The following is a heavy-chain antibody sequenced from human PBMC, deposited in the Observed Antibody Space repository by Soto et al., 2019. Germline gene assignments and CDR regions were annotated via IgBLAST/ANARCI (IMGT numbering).Heavy chain of an antibody. V-gene: IGHV1-18*04. CDR3: AKDRESGSYEPFDY. D-gene: IGHD1-26*01. CDR2: IIPYNGNT. Sequence: QVQLVQSGPEVKKPGASVKVSCKASGYTFTSFNINWVRQAPGQGLEWKGWIIPYNGNTNYAQKFQDRVTLTTETSTSTAYMELRSLRSDDTAVYYCAKDRESGSYEPFDYWGQGTLVTVSS. CDR1: GYTFTSFN. J-gene: IGHJ4*02.